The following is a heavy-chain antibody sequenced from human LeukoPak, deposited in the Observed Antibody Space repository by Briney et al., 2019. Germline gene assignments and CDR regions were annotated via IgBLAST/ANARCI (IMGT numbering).Heavy chain of an antibody. CDR2: IKQDGSEK. V-gene: IGHV3-7*04. CDR1: GFAFSSYW. J-gene: IGHJ4*02. Sequence: QSGGSLRLSCAASGFAFSSYWMSWVRQAPGKGLEWVANIKQDGSEKYYVDSVKGRFTISRDNAKNSLYLQMNSLRAEDTAVYYCARGPGDLWSGYYSLTLLIWTDWGQGTLVTVSS. CDR3: ARGPGDLWSGYYSLTLLIWTD. D-gene: IGHD3-3*01.